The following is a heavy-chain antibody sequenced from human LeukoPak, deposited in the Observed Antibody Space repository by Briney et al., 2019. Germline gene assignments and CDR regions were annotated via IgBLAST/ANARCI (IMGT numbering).Heavy chain of an antibody. J-gene: IGHJ4*02. CDR1: GFTFRNYG. V-gene: IGHV3-33*01. D-gene: IGHD6-19*01. CDR3: ATVRGSDWYMDY. Sequence: PGTSLRLSCAASGFTFRNYGMNWVRQAPGKGLEWAALIWYDGSRDYYVDFVKGRFTVSRDNSKNTLYLQMKNLRAEDTAVYYCATVRGSDWYMDYWGQGTLVTVSS. CDR2: IWYDGSRD.